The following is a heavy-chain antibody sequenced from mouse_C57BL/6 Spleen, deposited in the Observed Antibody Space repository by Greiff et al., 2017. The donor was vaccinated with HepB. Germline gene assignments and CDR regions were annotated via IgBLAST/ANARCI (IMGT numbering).Heavy chain of an antibody. CDR1: GFNIKNTN. CDR2: IDPANGST. Sequence: EVKLQESVAELVRPGASVKMSCTASGFNIKNTNMHWVKQRPEQGLEWIGRIDPANGSTKYAPKFQGKATITADTSSNTAYLQLSSLTSEDTAIYYCAGALSSFDDWGQGTTLTVSS. CDR3: AGALSSFDD. J-gene: IGHJ2*01. D-gene: IGHD6-1*01. V-gene: IGHV14-3*01.